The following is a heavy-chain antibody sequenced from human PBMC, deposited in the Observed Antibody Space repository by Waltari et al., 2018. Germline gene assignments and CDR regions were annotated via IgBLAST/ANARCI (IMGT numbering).Heavy chain of an antibody. D-gene: IGHD4-17*01. CDR2: IYHSGST. CDR1: GYSISSGYY. CDR3: ARQVYGETDAFDI. Sequence: QVQLQESGPGLVKPSETLSLTCAVSGYSISSGYYWGWIRQPPGKGLEWIGSIYHSGSTSYNPSLKSRVTISVDTSKNQFSLKLSSVTAADTAVYYCARQVYGETDAFDIWGQGTMVTVSS. J-gene: IGHJ3*02. V-gene: IGHV4-38-2*01.